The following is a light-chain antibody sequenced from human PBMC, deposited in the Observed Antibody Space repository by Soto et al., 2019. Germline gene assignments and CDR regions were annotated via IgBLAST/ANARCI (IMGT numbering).Light chain of an antibody. Sequence: AIQMTQYPSSLSASVGDRVTITCRASQGIKNDLGWYQQKPGKAPKLLIYAASSLQSGVPSRFSGSGSGTDFTLTISSLQPEDFATYYCLQDYNYPLTFGGGTKVDI. CDR3: LQDYNYPLT. CDR1: QGIKND. V-gene: IGKV1-6*01. CDR2: AAS. J-gene: IGKJ4*01.